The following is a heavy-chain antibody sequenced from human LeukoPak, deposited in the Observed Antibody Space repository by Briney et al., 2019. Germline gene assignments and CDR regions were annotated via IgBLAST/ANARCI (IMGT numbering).Heavy chain of an antibody. Sequence: AGGSLRLSCAASGFTFSSDSMNWFRQAPGKGPEWVSSISSSSSYIYYANSVKGRFTISRDNAKNLLYLQMNSLRAEDTAVYYCAREQAAAGRAYFDYWGQGTLVTVSS. CDR2: ISSSSSYI. J-gene: IGHJ4*02. CDR1: GFTFSSDS. CDR3: AREQAAAGRAYFDY. V-gene: IGHV3-21*01. D-gene: IGHD6-13*01.